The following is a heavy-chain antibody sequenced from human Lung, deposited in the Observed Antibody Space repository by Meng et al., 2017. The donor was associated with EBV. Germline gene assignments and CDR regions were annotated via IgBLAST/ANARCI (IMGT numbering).Heavy chain of an antibody. D-gene: IGHD5-24*01. CDR3: ARERPGGMATTPYFDY. V-gene: IGHV1-69*10. Sequence: VQLVQSGAEGKKPGSSVKVSCKASGGTFSSYAISWVRQAPGQGLEWMGGIIPILGIANYAQKFQGRVTITADKSTSTAYMELSSLRSEDTAVYYCARERPGGMATTPYFDYWGQGTLVTVSS. CDR1: GGTFSSYA. J-gene: IGHJ4*02. CDR2: IIPILGIA.